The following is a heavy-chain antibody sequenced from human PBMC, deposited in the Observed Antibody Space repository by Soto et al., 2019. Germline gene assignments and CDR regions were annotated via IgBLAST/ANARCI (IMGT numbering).Heavy chain of an antibody. Sequence: QVQLVQSGAEVKKPGASVKVSCVASGYSFSSYGISWVRQAPGQGLEWVGWISAYNGNTNNAQRVQGRVTMTTDISTTTAYMDLMSLRSDDTAVYYCAIVGTYNAYDYAAEVNWGQGTLVTVSS. CDR2: ISAYNGNT. J-gene: IGHJ4*02. D-gene: IGHD5-12*01. CDR3: AIVGTYNAYDYAAEVN. V-gene: IGHV1-18*01. CDR1: GYSFSSYG.